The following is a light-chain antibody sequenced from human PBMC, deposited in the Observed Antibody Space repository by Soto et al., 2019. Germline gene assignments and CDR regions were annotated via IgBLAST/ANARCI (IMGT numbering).Light chain of an antibody. CDR3: QQCKGT. J-gene: IGKJ3*01. Sequence: DIQMTQPPSSVSASVGDRVTITCRASHGITNYLIWFQQIPGRAPKSLISSPSSLQSGVPSRFGGSGSGTDFTLTLSSLQPENFATYYCQQCKGTFGPGTKVDIK. V-gene: IGKV1-16*01. CDR2: SPS. CDR1: HGITNY.